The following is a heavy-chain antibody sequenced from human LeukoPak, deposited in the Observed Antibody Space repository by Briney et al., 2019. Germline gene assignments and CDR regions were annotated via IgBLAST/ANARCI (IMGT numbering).Heavy chain of an antibody. J-gene: IGHJ4*02. CDR2: ISGGRSYI. CDR1: GFTFSRFS. V-gene: IGHV3-21*01. Sequence: GGSLRLSCEASGFTFSRFSMNWVRQAPGKGLEWVSSISGGRSYIYYADSVRGRFTISRDNSKNTVYLQMNSLRAEDAAVYYCAKEAGIAAAGLTFNYFDYWGQGTLVTVSS. CDR3: AKEAGIAAAGLTFNYFDY. D-gene: IGHD6-13*01.